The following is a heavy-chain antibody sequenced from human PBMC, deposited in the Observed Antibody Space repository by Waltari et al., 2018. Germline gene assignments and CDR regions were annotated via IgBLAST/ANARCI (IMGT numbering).Heavy chain of an antibody. CDR3: ARSRDCSSTSCNDAFDI. CDR2: MNPNSGNT. D-gene: IGHD2-2*01. V-gene: IGHV1-8*01. CDR1: GYTFTSYD. Sequence: QVQLVRSGAEVKKPGASVKVSCKASGYTFTSYDINWVRQATGQGLEWMGWMNPNSGNTGYAQKFQGRVTMTRNTSISTAYMELSSLRSEDTAVYYCARSRDCSSTSCNDAFDIWGQGTMVTVSS. J-gene: IGHJ3*02.